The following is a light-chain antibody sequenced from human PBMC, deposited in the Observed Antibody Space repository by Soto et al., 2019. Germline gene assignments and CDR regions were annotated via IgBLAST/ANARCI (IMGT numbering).Light chain of an antibody. Sequence: IVITQSPVTVPFTPVDPSSISCRSSQSLLYNNTYNYLDWYVQKPGQSPQLLIYFGSNRAPGVPDRFSGSGSGTDFTLKINRVEAEDVGTYYCMQALQSRTFGQGTRLEIK. CDR1: QSLLYNNTYNY. V-gene: IGKV2-28*01. J-gene: IGKJ5*01. CDR2: FGS. CDR3: MQALQSRT.